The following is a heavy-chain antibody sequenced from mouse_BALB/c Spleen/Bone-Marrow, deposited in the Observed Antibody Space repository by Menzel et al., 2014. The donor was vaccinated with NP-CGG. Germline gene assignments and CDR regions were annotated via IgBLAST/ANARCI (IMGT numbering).Heavy chain of an antibody. J-gene: IGHJ4*01. CDR1: GYTFTSSW. Sequence: VQLQQSGSVLVRPGASVKLSCKASGYTFTSSWMHWAKPRPGQGLEWIGEIHPNSGNTNYNEKFKGKATLTVDTSSSTAYVDLSSLTSEDSAVYYCARIYYGNFYAMDYWGQGTSVTVSS. V-gene: IGHV1S130*01. D-gene: IGHD2-1*01. CDR2: IHPNSGNT. CDR3: ARIYYGNFYAMDY.